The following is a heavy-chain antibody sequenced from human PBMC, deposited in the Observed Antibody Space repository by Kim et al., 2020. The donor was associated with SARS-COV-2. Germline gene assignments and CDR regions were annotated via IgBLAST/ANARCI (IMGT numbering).Heavy chain of an antibody. J-gene: IGHJ4*02. D-gene: IGHD6-19*01. CDR1: GGSISSYY. CDR2: IYYSGST. Sequence: SETLSLTCTVSGGSISSYYWSWIRQPPGKGLEWIGYIYYSGSTNYNPSLKSRVTISVDTSKNQFSLKLSSVTAADTAVYYCARDARGSGWYHYWGQGTLVTVSS. CDR3: ARDARGSGWYHY. V-gene: IGHV4-59*13.